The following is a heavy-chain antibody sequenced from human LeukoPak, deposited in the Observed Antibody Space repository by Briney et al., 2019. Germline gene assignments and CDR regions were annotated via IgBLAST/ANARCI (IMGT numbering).Heavy chain of an antibody. CDR2: IGTAGDT. CDR3: ARGRDTMIRGVIMLIDY. CDR1: GFIFSGYD. V-gene: IGHV3-13*01. J-gene: IGHJ4*02. Sequence: GGSLRLSCTASGFIFSGYDMHWVRQATGKGLEWVATIGTAGDTYYPGSVKGRFTISRENAKNSLYLQMNSLRAGDTAVYYCARGRDTMIRGVIMLIDYWGQGTLVTVSS. D-gene: IGHD3-10*01.